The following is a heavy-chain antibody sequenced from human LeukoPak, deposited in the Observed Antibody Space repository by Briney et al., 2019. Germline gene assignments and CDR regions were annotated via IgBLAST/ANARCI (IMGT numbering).Heavy chain of an antibody. Sequence: GASVKVSCKASGYTFTNYGITWVRQAPGQGLEWLGWISPYNGNSNHAQNLQGRVTMTTDTSTSTAYMELRSLRFDDTAVYYCARAHHVYPEAWFDPWGQGTLVTVSS. V-gene: IGHV1-18*01. CDR3: ARAHHVYPEAWFDP. CDR1: GYTFTNYG. D-gene: IGHD1-14*01. J-gene: IGHJ5*02. CDR2: ISPYNGNS.